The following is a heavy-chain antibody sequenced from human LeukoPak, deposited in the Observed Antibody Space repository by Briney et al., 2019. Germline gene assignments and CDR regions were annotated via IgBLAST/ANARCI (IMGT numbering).Heavy chain of an antibody. Sequence: ASVKVSCKASGGTFSSYAISWVRQAPGQGLEWMGWISAFNGNTNYEQRLQGRVTLTTDTLTNTAFMELRSLGSDDTAVYYCAREAAHYYYDGSGYIVYYGMDIWGQGTTVTVSS. CDR3: AREAAHYYYDGSGYIVYYGMDI. V-gene: IGHV1-18*01. J-gene: IGHJ6*02. D-gene: IGHD3-22*01. CDR1: GGTFSSYA. CDR2: ISAFNGNT.